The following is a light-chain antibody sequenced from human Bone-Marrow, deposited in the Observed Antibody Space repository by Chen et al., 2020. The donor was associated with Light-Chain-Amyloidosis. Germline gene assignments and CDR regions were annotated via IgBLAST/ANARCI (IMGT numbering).Light chain of an antibody. CDR3: QVWDSSSDDYV. CDR1: NIGSES. Sequence: SYVLTQPPSVSVAPGQTARITCGGYNIGSESVHWYQQRPGQAPVLVVYDDSDRPSGIPERFSDSNSGDTATLTISRVEAGDEADYYCQVWDSSSDDYVFGTGTKVTVL. CDR2: DDS. J-gene: IGLJ1*01. V-gene: IGLV3-21*02.